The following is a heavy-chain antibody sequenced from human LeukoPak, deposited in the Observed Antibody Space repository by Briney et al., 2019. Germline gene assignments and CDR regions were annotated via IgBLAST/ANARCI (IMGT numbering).Heavy chain of an antibody. CDR2: IHYRGTT. CDR1: GDSISSSDSF. J-gene: IGHJ4*02. V-gene: IGHV4-39*01. CDR3: ARHKCPGGWGQYYFDS. D-gene: IGHD5/OR15-5a*01. Sequence: SETLSLTCSVSGDSISSSDSFWGWIRQPPGKGLEWIGSIHYRGTTYQSPSLRSRVTMTVDTSKKRCSLNLSSVTAADTALYYCARHKCPGGWGQYYFDSWGRGTLVTVSS.